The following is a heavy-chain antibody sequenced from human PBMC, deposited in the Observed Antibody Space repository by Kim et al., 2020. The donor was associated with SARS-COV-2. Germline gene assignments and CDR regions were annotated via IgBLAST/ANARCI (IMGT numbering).Heavy chain of an antibody. CDR1: GCSISSSSYY. Sequence: SETLSLTCTVSGCSISSSSYYWVWIRQPPGMGLEWIGSIYYSGTTYYNPSPESRLTMSVDTSKKQFSLKQISVTAAYTAVYYCARSTKYDSSRYRYFDLWGRGTLVTVS. D-gene: IGHD3-22*01. CDR2: IYYSGTT. J-gene: IGHJ2*01. CDR3: ARSTKYDSSRYRYFDL. V-gene: IGHV4-39*01.